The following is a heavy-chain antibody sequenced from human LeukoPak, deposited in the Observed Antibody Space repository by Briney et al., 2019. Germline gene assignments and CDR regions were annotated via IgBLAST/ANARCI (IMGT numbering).Heavy chain of an antibody. V-gene: IGHV4-39*07. J-gene: IGHJ4*02. Sequence: PSETLSLTCTVSGGSISSSSYYWGWIRQPPWKGLEWIGSIYYSGSTYYNPSLKSRVTISVDTSKNQFSLKLSSVTAADTAVYYCARDASGWYPFDYWGQGTLVTVSS. CDR3: ARDASGWYPFDY. CDR1: GGSISSSSYY. D-gene: IGHD6-19*01. CDR2: IYYSGST.